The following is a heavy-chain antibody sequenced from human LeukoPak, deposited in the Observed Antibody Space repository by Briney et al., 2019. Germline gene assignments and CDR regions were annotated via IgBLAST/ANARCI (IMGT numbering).Heavy chain of an antibody. J-gene: IGHJ3*02. CDR2: ISGRGGST. D-gene: IGHD3-10*01. CDR1: GLTFSIYG. CDR3: AKFGLAGSGSDHDAFEI. V-gene: IGHV3-23*01. Sequence: GGSLRLSCAASGLTFSIYGMTWVRQAPGKGVEWVSAISGRGGSTYYADSVMDRSTSSRDNSKNTVYLQMNSLRAEDTAVYYCAKFGLAGSGSDHDAFEIWGQGTMVTVSS.